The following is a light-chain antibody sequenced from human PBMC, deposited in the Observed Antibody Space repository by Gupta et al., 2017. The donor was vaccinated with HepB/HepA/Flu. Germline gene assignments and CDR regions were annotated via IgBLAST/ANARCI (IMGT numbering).Light chain of an antibody. CDR2: AAF. J-gene: IGKJ5*01. Sequence: DIQLTQSPSFLSASVGDSFTISCRATQGINNYFAWYQQKPGKAPKLLIYAAFTLQSGVPSRFSGSGSGTEFTLTISSLQPEDFATYYCQQTDDYPVTFGQGTQVDIK. CDR3: QQTDDYPVT. V-gene: IGKV1-9*01. CDR1: QGINNY.